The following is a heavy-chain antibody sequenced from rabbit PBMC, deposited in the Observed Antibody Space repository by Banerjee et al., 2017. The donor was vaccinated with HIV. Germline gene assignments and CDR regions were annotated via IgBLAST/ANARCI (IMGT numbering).Heavy chain of an antibody. D-gene: IGHD8-1*01. V-gene: IGHV1S40*01. Sequence: QSLEESGGDLVKPGASLTLTCTVSGFSFSANYWICWVRQAPGKGPEWIACIYSGDGGHTRFAKWAEGRFTISKASSTTVTLQMTSLTAADTATYFCVRAGVYAGSSSYTGFDFNLWGPGHPGHRL. J-gene: IGHJ4*01. CDR1: GFSFSANYW. CDR3: VRAGVYAGSSSYTGFDFNL. CDR2: IYSGDGGHT.